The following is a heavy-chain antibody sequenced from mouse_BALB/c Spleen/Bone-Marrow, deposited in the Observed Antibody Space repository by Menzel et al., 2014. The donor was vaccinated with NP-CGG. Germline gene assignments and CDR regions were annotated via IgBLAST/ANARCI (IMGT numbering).Heavy chain of an antibody. V-gene: IGHV10-1*02. CDR3: VRQNYDYAWFAY. Sequence: DVMLVESGGGLVQPKGSLKLSCAASGFTFNTYAMNWVRQAPGKGLEWVARIRSKSNNYATYYADSVKDRFTISRDDSQSMLYLQTNNLKTEDTAMYYCVRQNYDYAWFAYWGQGTLVTVSA. D-gene: IGHD2-4*01. CDR2: IRSKSNNYAT. J-gene: IGHJ3*01. CDR1: GFTFNTYA.